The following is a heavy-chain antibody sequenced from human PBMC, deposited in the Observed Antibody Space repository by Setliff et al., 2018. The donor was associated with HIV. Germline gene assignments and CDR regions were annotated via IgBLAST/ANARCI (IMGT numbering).Heavy chain of an antibody. J-gene: IGHJ3*01. CDR1: GGTFSSYA. CDR2: IIPMFDTP. Sequence: GASVKVSCKSSGGTFSSYAISRVRQAPGQGLEWMGGIIPMFDTPNYAQKFQGRVTITADESTSTAYMELTSLRSEDSAVYFCARPIKAAAGNDAFLVWGQGTLVTVSS. D-gene: IGHD6-13*01. CDR3: ARPIKAAAGNDAFLV. V-gene: IGHV1-69*13.